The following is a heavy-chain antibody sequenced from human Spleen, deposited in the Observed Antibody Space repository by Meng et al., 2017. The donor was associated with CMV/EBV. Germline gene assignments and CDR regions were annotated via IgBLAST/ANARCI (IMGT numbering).Heavy chain of an antibody. J-gene: IGHJ5*02. V-gene: IGHV4-59*01. CDR2: IYYSGST. D-gene: IGHD1-7*01. CDR1: GASISSFY. CDR3: ARGHGNMNYPMYWFGP. Sequence: SETLSLTCTVSGASISSFYWTWIRQPPGKGLEWIGYIYYSGSTNYNPSLKSRVTISVDTSKNQFSLKLSSVTAADTAVYYCARGHGNMNYPMYWFGPWGQGTLVTVSS.